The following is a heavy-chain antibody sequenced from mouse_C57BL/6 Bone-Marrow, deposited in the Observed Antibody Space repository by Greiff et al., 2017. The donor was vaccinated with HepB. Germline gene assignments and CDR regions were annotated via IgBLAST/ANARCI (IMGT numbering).Heavy chain of an antibody. CDR2: IWSDGST. D-gene: IGHD2-4*01. J-gene: IGHJ4*01. Sequence: VQLVESGPGLVAPSQSLSITCTVSGFSLTSYGVHWVRQPPGKGLEWLVVIWSDGSTTYNSALKSRLSISKDNSKSQVFLKMNSLQADDTAIYYCAKGNDYDDAMDYWGQGTSVTVSS. CDR3: AKGNDYDDAMDY. V-gene: IGHV2-6*03. CDR1: GFSLTSYG.